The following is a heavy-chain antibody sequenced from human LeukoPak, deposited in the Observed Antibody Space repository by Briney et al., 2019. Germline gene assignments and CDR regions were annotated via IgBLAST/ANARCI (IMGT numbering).Heavy chain of an antibody. Sequence: GGSLRLSCAASGFTFSRYWMHWVRQAPGKGLVWVSRINSDGSSTSFADSVKGRFTISRDNAKNTLYLQMNSLGAEDTAVYYCARVYWYGTYFDYWGQGTLVTVSS. J-gene: IGHJ4*02. CDR1: GFTFSRYW. V-gene: IGHV3-74*01. D-gene: IGHD3-10*01. CDR3: ARVYWYGTYFDY. CDR2: INSDGSST.